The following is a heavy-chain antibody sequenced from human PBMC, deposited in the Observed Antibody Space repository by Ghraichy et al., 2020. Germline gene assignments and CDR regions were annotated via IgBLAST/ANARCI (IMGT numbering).Heavy chain of an antibody. J-gene: IGHJ4*02. CDR1: GYSFISYY. Sequence: ASVKVSCKASGYSFISYYIHWVRQAPGQGLEWMGIINPSGGSTDYAQRFQGRLTMTRDTSTSTVYMELSSLRSEDTAMYYCAREPRLLDTSPFTIFDYWGQGTLVTVSS. CDR3: AREPRLLDTSPFTIFDY. CDR2: INPSGGST. V-gene: IGHV1-46*01. D-gene: IGHD2-2*01.